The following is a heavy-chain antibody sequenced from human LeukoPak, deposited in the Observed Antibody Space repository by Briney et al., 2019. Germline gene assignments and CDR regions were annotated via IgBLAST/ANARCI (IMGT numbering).Heavy chain of an antibody. V-gene: IGHV4-4*07. CDR3: AREIYDFWSGYSNYYFDY. CDR2: IYTSGST. CDR1: GGSISSYY. Sequence: PSETLSLTCTVSGGSISSYYWSWIRQPAGKGLEWIGRIYTSGSTNYNPSLKSRVTMSVDTSKNQFSLKLSSVTAADTAVYYCAREIYDFWSGYSNYYFDYWGQGTLVTVSS. D-gene: IGHD3-3*01. J-gene: IGHJ4*02.